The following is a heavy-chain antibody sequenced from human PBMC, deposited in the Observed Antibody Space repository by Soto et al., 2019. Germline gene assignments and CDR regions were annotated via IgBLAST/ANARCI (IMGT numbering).Heavy chain of an antibody. CDR2: IVAVNGNT. Sequence: GASVKVSCKASGYTFTSYAMHWVRQAPGQRLEWMGGIVAVNGNTKYAQKFQGRVTITGDTSTSTAYMELSSLRSEDTAVYYCARQKYSSGLDYWGQGTLVTVPS. CDR3: ARQKYSSGLDY. J-gene: IGHJ4*02. D-gene: IGHD6-19*01. V-gene: IGHV1-3*01. CDR1: GYTFTSYA.